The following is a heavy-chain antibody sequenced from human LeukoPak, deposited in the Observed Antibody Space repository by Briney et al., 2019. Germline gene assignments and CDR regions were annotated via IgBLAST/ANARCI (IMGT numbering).Heavy chain of an antibody. D-gene: IGHD3-9*01. V-gene: IGHV3-53*01. CDR3: ARGEILTGPFDY. J-gene: IGHJ4*02. Sequence: PGGSLRLSCAASGFSVSNNYMTWVRQAPGKGLEWVSVIYSHGSTHYGDPVRGRFTISRDNSKNTFYLQMNSLKDEDTAVYYCARGEILTGPFDYWGQGTLVTVSS. CDR1: GFSVSNNY. CDR2: IYSHGST.